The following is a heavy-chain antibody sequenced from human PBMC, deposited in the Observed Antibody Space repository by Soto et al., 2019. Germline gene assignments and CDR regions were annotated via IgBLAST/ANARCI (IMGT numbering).Heavy chain of an antibody. J-gene: IGHJ6*02. Sequence: GESLEISCKGSGYSFTSYWIGWVRQMPGKGLDWMGIIYPCDSDTRYSPSFQGQVTISAXXXIXXXYXQXXXLKASDTAMYYCARLVGRKWHYGMDVWGQGTTVTVSS. D-gene: IGHD2-15*01. CDR2: IYPCDSDT. CDR1: GYSFTSYW. V-gene: IGHV5-51*01. CDR3: ARLVGRKWHYGMDV.